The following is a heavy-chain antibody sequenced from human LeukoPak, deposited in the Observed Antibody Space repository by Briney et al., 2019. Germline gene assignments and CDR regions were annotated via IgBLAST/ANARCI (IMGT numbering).Heavy chain of an antibody. V-gene: IGHV3-21*01. D-gene: IGHD6-13*01. CDR3: ARTPAAGDPLLDYYYYMDV. CDR1: GFTFSSYS. Sequence: GGSLRLSCAASGFTFSSYSMNWVRQAPGKGLERVSSISSSSSYIYYADSVKGRFTISRDNANNSLYLQMNSLRAEDTAVYYCARTPAAGDPLLDYYYYMDVWGKGTTVTVSS. CDR2: ISSSSSYI. J-gene: IGHJ6*03.